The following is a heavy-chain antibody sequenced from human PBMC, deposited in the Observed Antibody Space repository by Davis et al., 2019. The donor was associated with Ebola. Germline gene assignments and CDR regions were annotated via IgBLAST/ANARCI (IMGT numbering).Heavy chain of an antibody. CDR2: ISSSSSYI. V-gene: IGHV3-21*01. Sequence: PGGSLRLSCAASGFTFSSYSMNWVRQTPGKGLEWVSSISSSSSYIYYADSVKGRFTISRDNAKNSLYLQMNSLRAEDTAVYYCARVGSSTSCNDYWGQGTLVTVSS. J-gene: IGHJ4*02. CDR3: ARVGSSTSCNDY. D-gene: IGHD2-2*01. CDR1: GFTFSSYS.